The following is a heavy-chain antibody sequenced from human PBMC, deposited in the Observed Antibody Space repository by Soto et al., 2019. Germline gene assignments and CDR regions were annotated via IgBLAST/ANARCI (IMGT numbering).Heavy chain of an antibody. CDR3: ARASYYSYMDV. Sequence: SETLSLTCTVSGGSVTTYSWGWIRQPPGKELEWVGYISYSGSTNYNPSLKSRVTISRVTSKNQFSLNLVSVTAADTAVYYCARASYYSYMDVWGKGTTVTV. CDR2: ISYSGST. J-gene: IGHJ6*03. CDR1: GGSVTTYS. V-gene: IGHV4-59*02.